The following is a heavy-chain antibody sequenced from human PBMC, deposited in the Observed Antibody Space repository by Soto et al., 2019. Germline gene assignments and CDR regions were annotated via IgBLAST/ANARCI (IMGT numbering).Heavy chain of an antibody. Sequence: QVHLVQSGAEVKKPGASVKVSCETSGYTFSAYYIHWVRQTPGQGLEWMGWINSDRGDTKYAQKFQGRVTMTRDMSTSVAYMELSRLTSDDTAVYYCARDRRASGTYDGVDVWGQGTPVAVS. CDR2: INSDRGDT. CDR3: ARDRRASGTYDGVDV. CDR1: GYTFSAYY. D-gene: IGHD3-10*01. V-gene: IGHV1-2*02. J-gene: IGHJ6*02.